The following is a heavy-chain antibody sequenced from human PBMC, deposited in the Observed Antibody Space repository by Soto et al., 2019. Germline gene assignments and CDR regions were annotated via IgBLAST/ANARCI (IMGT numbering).Heavy chain of an antibody. CDR1: GYSFTSYW. V-gene: IGHV5-51*01. CDR2: IYPGDSDT. J-gene: IGHJ4*02. D-gene: IGHD4-17*01. CDR3: ATASYGGNSGSHFDY. Sequence: GESLKISCTGSGYSFTSYWIGWVRQMPGKGLEWMGIIYPGDSDTRYSPSFQGQVTISADKSISTAYLQWSSLKASDTAMYYCATASYGGNSGSHFDYWGQGTLVTVSS.